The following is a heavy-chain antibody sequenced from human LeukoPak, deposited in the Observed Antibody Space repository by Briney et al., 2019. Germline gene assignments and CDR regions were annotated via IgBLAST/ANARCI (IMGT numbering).Heavy chain of an antibody. CDR3: ARHRSRMEWSLFDY. Sequence: SVKVSCKASGGTFSSYATSWVRQAPGQGLEWMGGIIPIFGTANYAQKFQGRVTITTDESTSTAYMELSSLRSEDTAVYYCARHRSRMEWSLFDYWGQGTLVTVSS. CDR1: GGTFSSYA. J-gene: IGHJ4*02. D-gene: IGHD3-3*01. CDR2: IIPIFGTA. V-gene: IGHV1-69*05.